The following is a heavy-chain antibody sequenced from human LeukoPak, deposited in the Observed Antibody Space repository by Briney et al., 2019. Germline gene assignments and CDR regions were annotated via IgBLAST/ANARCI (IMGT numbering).Heavy chain of an antibody. CDR3: ARLQAGAFDI. V-gene: IGHV4-59*01. Sequence: SETLSLTCTVSGGSISSYYRSWIRQPPGKELEWIGYIYHSGSTKYNYSGSTNYNPSLKSRVTISVDTSKNQFSLKLNSVTAADTAVYYCARLQAGAFDIWGQGTMVTVSS. CDR2: IYHSGSTKYNYSGST. CDR1: GGSISSYY. J-gene: IGHJ3*02. D-gene: IGHD6-19*01.